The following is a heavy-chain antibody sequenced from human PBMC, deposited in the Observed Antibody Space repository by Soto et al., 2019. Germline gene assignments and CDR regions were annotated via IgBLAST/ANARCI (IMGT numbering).Heavy chain of an antibody. V-gene: IGHV1-69*13. Sequence: SVKVSCKASGGTFSSYAISWVRQAPGQGLEWMGGIIPIFGTANYAQKFQGRVTITADESTSTAYMELSSLRSEDTAVYYCARALPPYCSSTSCYVVDAFDIWGQGTMVTVSS. CDR3: ARALPPYCSSTSCYVVDAFDI. D-gene: IGHD2-2*01. CDR1: GGTFSSYA. J-gene: IGHJ3*02. CDR2: IIPIFGTA.